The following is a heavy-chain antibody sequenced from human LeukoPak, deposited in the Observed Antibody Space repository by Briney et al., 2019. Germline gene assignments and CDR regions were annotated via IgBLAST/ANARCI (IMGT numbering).Heavy chain of an antibody. J-gene: IGHJ4*02. Sequence: ASVKVSCKASGYTFNSYYMHWVRQAPGHGLEWMGIINPSGCSTSYPQKFQGRVTMTRDTSTSTVYMELSSLRSEDTAVYYCARESYGEEDNWGQGTLVTVSS. CDR1: GYTFNSYY. V-gene: IGHV1-46*02. D-gene: IGHD4-17*01. CDR3: ARESYGEEDN. CDR2: INPSGCST.